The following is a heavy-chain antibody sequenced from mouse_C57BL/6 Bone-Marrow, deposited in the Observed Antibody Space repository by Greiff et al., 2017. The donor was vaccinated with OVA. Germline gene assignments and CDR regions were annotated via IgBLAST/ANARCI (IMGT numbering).Heavy chain of an antibody. D-gene: IGHD2-4*01. J-gene: IGHJ2*01. CDR1: GYTFPSYG. CDR3: ARRVMSTTIFDY. CDR2: IYPRSGNT. Sequence: VQLQQSGAELARPGASVKLSCKASGYTFPSYGISWVKQRTGQGLEWIGEIYPRSGNTYYNEKFKGKATLTADKSSSTAYMELRSLTSEDSAIYFCARRVMSTTIFDYWGQGTTLTVSS. V-gene: IGHV1-81*01.